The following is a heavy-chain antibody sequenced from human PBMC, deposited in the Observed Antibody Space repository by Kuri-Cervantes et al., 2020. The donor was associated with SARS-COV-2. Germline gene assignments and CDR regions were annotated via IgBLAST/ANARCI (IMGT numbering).Heavy chain of an antibody. V-gene: IGHV4-59*08. CDR2: IYSSGIT. CDR3: ARHVHQLLYWDNWFDP. CDR1: GDSITIYH. Sequence: ESLKISCTVSGDSITIYHWSWLRQPPGEGLEWIGFIYSSGITHPNPYLKSRVTMSLDTSKNHFFLKLSSVTAADTAVYFCARHVHQLLYWDNWFDPWGQGTLVTVSS. J-gene: IGHJ5*02. D-gene: IGHD2-2*02.